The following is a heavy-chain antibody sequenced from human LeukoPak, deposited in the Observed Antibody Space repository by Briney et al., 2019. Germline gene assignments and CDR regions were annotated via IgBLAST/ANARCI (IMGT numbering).Heavy chain of an antibody. CDR1: GFTFSAYA. V-gene: IGHV3-23*01. CDR3: AKAGIGVVGYFDY. J-gene: IGHJ4*02. D-gene: IGHD6-19*01. Sequence: GGSLRLSCEASGFTFSAYAMTWVRQAPGKGLEWVSVISGSGGSTYYADSVKGRFTISRDNSKNTLYLQMNSLRDEDTALYYCAKAGIGVVGYFDYWGQGTLVTVSS. CDR2: ISGSGGST.